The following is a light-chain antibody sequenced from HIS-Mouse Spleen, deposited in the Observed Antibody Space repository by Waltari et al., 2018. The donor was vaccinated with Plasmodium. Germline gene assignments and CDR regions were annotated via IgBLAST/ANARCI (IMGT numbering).Light chain of an antibody. CDR1: QDISNY. J-gene: IGKJ2*01. V-gene: IGKV1-33*01. Sequence: DIQTSQSPSPLSASVGDRVTIPCQASQDISNYLNWYQQKPGKAPKLLIYDASNVETGVPARFSGSGAGTDFTFSISSLQPEDSATYYCQQYDNLPYTFGQGTKLEIK. CDR2: DAS. CDR3: QQYDNLPYT.